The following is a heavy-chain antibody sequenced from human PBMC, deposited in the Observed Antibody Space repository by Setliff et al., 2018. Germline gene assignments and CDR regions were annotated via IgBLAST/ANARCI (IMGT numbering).Heavy chain of an antibody. CDR1: GYSFITYW. CDR2: IYPGDSDT. D-gene: IGHD5-12*01. V-gene: IGHV5-51*01. CDR3: ARHRVGNSGYAIPILDF. Sequence: GESLKISCTGSGYSFITYWIGWVRQMPGKGLEWMGIIYPGDSDTRYSPSFQGQVTISADKSINTAYLQWSSLKASDTAIYYCARHRVGNSGYAIPILDFWGQGALVTVSS. J-gene: IGHJ4*02.